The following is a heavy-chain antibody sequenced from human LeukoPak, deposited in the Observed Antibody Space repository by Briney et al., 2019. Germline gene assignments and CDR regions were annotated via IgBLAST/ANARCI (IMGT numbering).Heavy chain of an antibody. J-gene: IGHJ4*02. CDR3: ARLTFSSAWYGELIGN. CDR1: GGSISGRNYI. D-gene: IGHD6-19*01. V-gene: IGHV4-39*01. Sequence: PSETLSLTCTVSGGSISGRNYIWGWIRQPPGKGLEWIGSIYYSGSTYYNPSLKSRVSISVDTPKNQFSLKLTSVTAADTAVFFCARLTFSSAWYGELIGNWGQGTLVTVSS. CDR2: IYYSGST.